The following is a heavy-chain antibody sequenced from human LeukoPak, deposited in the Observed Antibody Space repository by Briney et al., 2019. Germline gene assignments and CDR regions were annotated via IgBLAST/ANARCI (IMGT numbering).Heavy chain of an antibody. V-gene: IGHV1-69*04. J-gene: IGHJ4*02. CDR2: IIPILGIA. CDR1: GGTFSSYA. Sequence: SVKVSCKASGGTFSSYAISWVRQAPGQGLEWMGRIIPILGIANYAQKFQGRVTITADKSTSTAYMELSSLRSEDTAVYYCARSGPQRKPDYWGQGTLVTVSS. CDR3: ARSGPQRKPDY.